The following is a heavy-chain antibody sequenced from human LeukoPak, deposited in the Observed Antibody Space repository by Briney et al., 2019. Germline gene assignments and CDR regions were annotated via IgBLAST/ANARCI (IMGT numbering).Heavy chain of an antibody. CDR1: GYTFTSYG. Sequence: ASVNVSCKATGYTFTSYGISWVRQAPGQGLEWMGWINPHSGGTDNAQNFQGRVTMTRDTSINTAYMELTRMTSDDTAVYFCARGGGTSGPELDYWGQGTLVTVSP. V-gene: IGHV1-2*02. J-gene: IGHJ4*02. D-gene: IGHD5-12*01. CDR2: INPHSGGT. CDR3: ARGGGTSGPELDY.